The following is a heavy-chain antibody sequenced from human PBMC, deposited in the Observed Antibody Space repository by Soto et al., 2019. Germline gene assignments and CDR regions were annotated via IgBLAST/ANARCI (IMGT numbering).Heavy chain of an antibody. J-gene: IGHJ1*01. CDR3: AREGSGYNL. CDR1: GGSFSSFG. V-gene: IGHV1-69*13. CDR2: IIPVFGRP. D-gene: IGHD5-12*01. Sequence: SVKVSCKASGGSFSSFGISWVRQAPGQGLEWMGGIIPVFGRPNYAQRFRGRLTITADESTNTVYLELIDLRSEDTAVYYCAREGSGYNLWGQGTQATVSS.